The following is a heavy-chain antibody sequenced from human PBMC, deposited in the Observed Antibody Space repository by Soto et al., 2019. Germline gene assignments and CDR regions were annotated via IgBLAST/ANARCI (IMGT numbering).Heavy chain of an antibody. CDR3: ARDNSSGARFDY. J-gene: IGHJ4*02. V-gene: IGHV4-30-4*01. Sequence: SETLSLTCTVSGGSISSGDYYWSWIRQPPGKGLEWIGYIYYSGSTYYNPSLKSRVTISVDTSKNQFSLKLSSVTAADTAVYYCARDNSSGARFDYWGQGTLVTVSS. CDR2: IYYSGST. CDR1: GGSISSGDYY. D-gene: IGHD2-15*01.